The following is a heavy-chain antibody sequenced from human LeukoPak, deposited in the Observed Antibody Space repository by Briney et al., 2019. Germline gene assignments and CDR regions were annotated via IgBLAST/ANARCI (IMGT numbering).Heavy chain of an antibody. D-gene: IGHD1-26*01. CDR1: GGSISTDGYY. V-gene: IGHV4-31*03. J-gene: IGHJ4*02. CDR2: IYYSGST. Sequence: SQTLSLTCTVSGGSISTDGYYWSWIRQHPGKGLEWIGYIYYSGSTYYNPSLKSRVTISVDTSKNQFSLKLSSVTAADTAVYYCERAKSWELILDYWGQGTLVTVSS. CDR3: ERAKSWELILDY.